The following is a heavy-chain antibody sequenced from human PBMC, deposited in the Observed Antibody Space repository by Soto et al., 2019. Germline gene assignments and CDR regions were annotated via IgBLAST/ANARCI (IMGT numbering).Heavy chain of an antibody. CDR3: ARGSIRTYYMAV. CDR2: IYFSGDT. D-gene: IGHD3-10*01. CDR1: GGSISSDY. J-gene: IGHJ6*03. V-gene: IGHV4-59*01. Sequence: PSETLSLTCTVSGGSISSDYWAWIRQPPGQTLQWIGYIYFSGDTNYNPSLKSRVTISVDRSKNQFSLTLNSVTAADTAVYYCARGSIRTYYMAVWVKGNTVTFSS.